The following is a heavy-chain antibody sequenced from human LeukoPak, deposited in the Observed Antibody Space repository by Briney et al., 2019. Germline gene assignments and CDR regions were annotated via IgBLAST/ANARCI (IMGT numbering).Heavy chain of an antibody. CDR2: IYYSGGT. CDR1: GGSISSYY. Sequence: SETLSLTCTVSGGSISSYYWSWIRQPPGKGLEWIGYIYYSGGTNYNPSLKSRVTISVDTSKDQFSLKLSSVTAADTAVYYCARLMGRGFDPWGQGTLVTVSS. J-gene: IGHJ5*02. D-gene: IGHD2-8*01. V-gene: IGHV4-59*08. CDR3: ARLMGRGFDP.